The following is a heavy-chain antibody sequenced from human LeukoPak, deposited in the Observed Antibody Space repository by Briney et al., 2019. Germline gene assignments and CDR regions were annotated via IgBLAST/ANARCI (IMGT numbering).Heavy chain of an antibody. Sequence: GGSLRLSCAASGFTFSSYSMTWIRQAPGKGLEWVSSISSSSSYIYYADSVKGRFTISRDNAKNSLYLQMKSLRAEDTAVYYCARGATYYYDSSGYIAFDYWGQGTLVTVSS. J-gene: IGHJ4*02. D-gene: IGHD3-22*01. V-gene: IGHV3-21*01. CDR3: ARGATYYYDSSGYIAFDY. CDR1: GFTFSSYS. CDR2: ISSSSSYI.